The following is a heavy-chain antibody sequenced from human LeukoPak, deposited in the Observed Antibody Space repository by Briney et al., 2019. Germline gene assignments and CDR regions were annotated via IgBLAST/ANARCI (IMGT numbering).Heavy chain of an antibody. D-gene: IGHD3-10*01. Sequence: SETLSLTCTVSGASISPNSYTWNWIRQAPGRRLEVIGYIYHSGSAHYAQSFDGRVTISIDLSKNQFSLKLNSVTAAGTAVYYCARGTYIDPLDYWGQGTLVTVSS. CDR1: GASISPNSYT. CDR2: IYHSGSA. V-gene: IGHV4-30-2*01. J-gene: IGHJ4*02. CDR3: ARGTYIDPLDY.